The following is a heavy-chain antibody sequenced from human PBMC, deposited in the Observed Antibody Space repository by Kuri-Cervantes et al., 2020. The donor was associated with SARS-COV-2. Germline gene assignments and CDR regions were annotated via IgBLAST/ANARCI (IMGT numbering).Heavy chain of an antibody. D-gene: IGHD1-7*01. J-gene: IGHJ4*02. Sequence: GGSLRLSCAASGFTFSSHAMSWVRQAPGKGLEWVSAISGSGGSTYYADSVKGRFTISRDNSKNTLYLQMNSLRAEDTAVYYCAKAYWNYNYFDYWGQGTLVTVSS. CDR2: ISGSGGST. CDR3: AKAYWNYNYFDY. CDR1: GFTFSSHA. V-gene: IGHV3-23*01.